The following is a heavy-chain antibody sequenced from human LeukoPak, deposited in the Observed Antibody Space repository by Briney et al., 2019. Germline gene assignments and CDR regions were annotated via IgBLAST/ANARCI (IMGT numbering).Heavy chain of an antibody. V-gene: IGHV4-34*01. Sequence: SETLSLTCAVYGGSFSGYYWSWICQPPGKGLEWIGEINHSGSTNYNPSLKSRVTISVDTSKNQFSLKLSSVTAADTAVYYCARTRPRYCSSTSCRNWFDPWGQGTLVTVSS. CDR2: INHSGST. D-gene: IGHD2-2*01. CDR3: ARTRPRYCSSTSCRNWFDP. CDR1: GGSFSGYY. J-gene: IGHJ5*02.